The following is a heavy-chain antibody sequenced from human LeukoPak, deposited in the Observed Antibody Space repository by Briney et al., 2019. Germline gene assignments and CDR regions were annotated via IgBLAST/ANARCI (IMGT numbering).Heavy chain of an antibody. D-gene: IGHD2-15*01. CDR1: GGSISSYY. CDR3: AREMSGGPLFDY. CDR2: IYYSGNT. J-gene: IGHJ4*02. V-gene: IGHV4-59*01. Sequence: SETLSLTCTVSGGSISSYYWSWIRQPPGKGLEWIGYIYYSGNTNYNPSLKSRVTISVDTSKNQFSLKLNSVTAADTAVYYRAREMSGGPLFDYWGQGTLVTVSS.